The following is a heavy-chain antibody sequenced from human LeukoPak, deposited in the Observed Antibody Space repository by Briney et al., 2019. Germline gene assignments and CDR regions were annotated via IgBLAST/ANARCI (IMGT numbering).Heavy chain of an antibody. Sequence: GGSLRLSCAASGFTFSSYSMNWVRQAPGKGLEWVSSISSSSSYIYYADSVKGRFTISRDNAKNSLYLQMNSLRAEDTAVYYCASWAATYYYDSSGIPPDYWGQGTLVTVPS. CDR3: ASWAATYYYDSSGIPPDY. CDR2: ISSSSSYI. V-gene: IGHV3-21*01. J-gene: IGHJ4*02. D-gene: IGHD3-22*01. CDR1: GFTFSSYS.